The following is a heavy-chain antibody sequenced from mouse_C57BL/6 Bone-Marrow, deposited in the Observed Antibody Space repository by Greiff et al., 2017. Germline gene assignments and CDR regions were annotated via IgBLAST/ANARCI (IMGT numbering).Heavy chain of an antibody. CDR1: GYTFTSYW. Sequence: QVQLQQPGAELVKPGASVKLSCKASGYTFTSYWMQWVKQRPGQGLEWIGEIDPSDSYTNYNQKFKGKATLTVDTASSTAYMQLSSLTSEDSAVYYCARPGSIPYAMDYWGQGTSVT. CDR3: ARPGSIPYAMDY. D-gene: IGHD1-1*01. J-gene: IGHJ4*01. CDR2: IDPSDSYT. V-gene: IGHV1-50*01.